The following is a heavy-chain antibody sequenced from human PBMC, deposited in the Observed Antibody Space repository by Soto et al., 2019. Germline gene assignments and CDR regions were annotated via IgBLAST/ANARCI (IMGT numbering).Heavy chain of an antibody. Sequence: GGSLRLSCAASGFTFSSYWMHWVRQAPGKGLVWVSRINSGGSSTSYADSVKGRFTISRDNAKNTLYLQMNSLRAEDTAVYYCASTLRAPSHLDAFDIWGQGTMVTVSS. J-gene: IGHJ3*02. CDR3: ASTLRAPSHLDAFDI. CDR2: INSGGSST. V-gene: IGHV3-74*01. CDR1: GFTFSSYW.